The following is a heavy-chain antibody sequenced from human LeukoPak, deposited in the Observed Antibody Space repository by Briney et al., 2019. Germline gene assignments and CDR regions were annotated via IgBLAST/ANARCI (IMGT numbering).Heavy chain of an antibody. CDR3: VKEGDSSSWYEVDY. Sequence: GGSLRLSCSASGFTFSSYAMHWVRQAPGKGLEYVSAISSNGGSTHYADSVKGRFTISRDNSKNTLYLQMSSPRAEDTAVYYCVKEGDSSSWYEVDYWGQGTLVTVSS. CDR2: ISSNGGST. V-gene: IGHV3-64D*06. D-gene: IGHD6-13*01. J-gene: IGHJ4*02. CDR1: GFTFSSYA.